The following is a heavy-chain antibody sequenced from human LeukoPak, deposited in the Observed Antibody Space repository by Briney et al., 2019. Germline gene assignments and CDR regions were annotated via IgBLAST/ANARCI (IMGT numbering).Heavy chain of an antibody. CDR2: ISAYNGYT. CDR1: GYTFTNFP. D-gene: IGHD1-26*01. CDR3: ARVGGNYEGLIDY. V-gene: IGHV1-18*01. Sequence: ASVKVSCKASGYTFTNFPIRWVRQAPGQGLEWMGWISAYNGYTKYAPSLQGRVTMTTDTSTSTAYMQLRSLRSDDTAMYYCARVGGNYEGLIDYWGQGTLVTVSS. J-gene: IGHJ4*02.